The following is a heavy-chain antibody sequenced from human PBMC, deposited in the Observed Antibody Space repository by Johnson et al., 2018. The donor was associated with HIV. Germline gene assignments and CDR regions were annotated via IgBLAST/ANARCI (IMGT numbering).Heavy chain of an antibody. J-gene: IGHJ3*02. Sequence: EKLVESGGGLVQPGGSLRLSCAASGFTFSSYDMHWVRQATGKGLEWVPAIGTAGTTYYPASVKGRFTISRENAKNSLYLQMNSLRAEDTAVYYCAREDGDSSSWAGAFDIWGQGTMVTVSS. CDR1: GFTFSSYD. CDR2: IGTAGTT. CDR3: AREDGDSSSWAGAFDI. D-gene: IGHD6-13*01. V-gene: IGHV3-13*01.